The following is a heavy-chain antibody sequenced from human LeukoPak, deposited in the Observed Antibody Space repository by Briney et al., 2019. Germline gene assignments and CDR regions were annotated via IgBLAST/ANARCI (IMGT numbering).Heavy chain of an antibody. CDR3: ARGIWSARTVDYYLNY. J-gene: IGHJ4*02. CDR2: INAGNGNT. D-gene: IGHD2-21*01. V-gene: IGHV1-3*01. CDR1: GYTFTTYA. Sequence: ASVKVSCKASGYTFTTYAMHWVRQAPGQRLEWMGWINAGNGNTKYSQNFQGRITITRDSSASTVYMELSSLTSEDTAVYYCARGIWSARTVDYYLNYWGQGTLVTVSS.